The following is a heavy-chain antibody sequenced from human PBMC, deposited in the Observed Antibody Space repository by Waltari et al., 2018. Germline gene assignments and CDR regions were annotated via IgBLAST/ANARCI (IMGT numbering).Heavy chain of an antibody. CDR1: GFTFSYYT. D-gene: IGHD3-22*01. V-gene: IGHV3-21*01. J-gene: IGHJ3*02. Sequence: EVQLVESGGGLVRPGGSLRLSCAASGFTFSYYTMNWVRQAPGKGPEWISFITSDGTHTTYADSLRGRFTISRDNAKNSLFLQINSLRADDTAVYYCARDRRPTLILGSGAFDIWGQGIKVNVSS. CDR2: ITSDGTHT. CDR3: ARDRRPTLILGSGAFDI.